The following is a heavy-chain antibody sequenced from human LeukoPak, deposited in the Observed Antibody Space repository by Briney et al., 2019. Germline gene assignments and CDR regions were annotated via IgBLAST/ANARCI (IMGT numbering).Heavy chain of an antibody. V-gene: IGHV3-7*01. Sequence: GGSLRLSCTASGFTFSSYWMTWVRQAPEKGLEWVANIKQEGSEKYYVDSVKGRFTISRDNAKKSLYLQMNSLRAEDTAVYYWARDQTPYYWAQGTLVTVSS. CDR2: IKQEGSEK. CDR3: ARDQTPYY. CDR1: GFTFSSYW. J-gene: IGHJ4*02.